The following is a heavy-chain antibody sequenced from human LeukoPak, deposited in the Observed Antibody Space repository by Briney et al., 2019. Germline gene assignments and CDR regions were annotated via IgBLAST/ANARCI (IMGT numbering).Heavy chain of an antibody. Sequence: SQTLSLTCAISGDSVSSNSASWNWIRQSPSRGLEWLGRTYYRSKWRNDYAVSVKSRITISPDTSKNQFSLKLSSVTAADTAVYYCARGPSAVAGTPRTGFDYWGQGTLVTVSS. V-gene: IGHV6-1*01. CDR1: GDSVSSNSAS. J-gene: IGHJ4*02. CDR2: TYYRSKWRN. CDR3: ARGPSAVAGTPRTGFDY. D-gene: IGHD6-19*01.